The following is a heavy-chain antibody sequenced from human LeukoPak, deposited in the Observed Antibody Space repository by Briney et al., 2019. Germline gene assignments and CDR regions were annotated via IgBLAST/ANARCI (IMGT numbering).Heavy chain of an antibody. Sequence: ASVKVSCKASGYIFISYGISWVRQAPGQGLEWMGWISAYNGNTNYAQRIQDRVIMTTDTSTSTAYMELRSLRSDDTAVYYCARDWYCSGGSCYNRFDPWGQGTLVTVSS. V-gene: IGHV1-18*01. CDR1: GYIFISYG. CDR2: ISAYNGNT. D-gene: IGHD2-15*01. J-gene: IGHJ5*02. CDR3: ARDWYCSGGSCYNRFDP.